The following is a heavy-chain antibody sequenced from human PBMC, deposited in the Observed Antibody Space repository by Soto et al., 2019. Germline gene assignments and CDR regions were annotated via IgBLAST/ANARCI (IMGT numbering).Heavy chain of an antibody. CDR1: GESISGTIYY. CDR3: ARPGGSGWFYFDS. J-gene: IGHJ4*02. V-gene: IGHV4-39*02. Sequence: PSETLSLTCIVSGESISGTIYYWDWIRQPPGKGLEWIGSIYYSGSTYYNPSLKSRVTISVDTSKNHFSLKLTSVTAADTAVYYCARPGGSGWFYFDSWGQGSQVT. D-gene: IGHD6-13*01. CDR2: IYYSGST.